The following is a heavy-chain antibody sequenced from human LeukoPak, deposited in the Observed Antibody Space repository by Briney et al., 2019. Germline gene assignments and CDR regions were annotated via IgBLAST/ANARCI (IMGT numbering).Heavy chain of an antibody. V-gene: IGHV3-74*01. J-gene: IGHJ6*03. CDR3: ARDYTPGEDYYYYMDV. CDR2: INTDGSST. CDR1: GFTFSSYW. D-gene: IGHD3-16*01. Sequence: GGSLRLSCAASGFTFSSYWMHWVRQVPGKGLVWVSRINTDGSSTSYADSVKGRFTTSRDNAKNTLYLQMNSLRAEDTAVYYCARDYTPGEDYYYYMDVWGKGTTVTVSS.